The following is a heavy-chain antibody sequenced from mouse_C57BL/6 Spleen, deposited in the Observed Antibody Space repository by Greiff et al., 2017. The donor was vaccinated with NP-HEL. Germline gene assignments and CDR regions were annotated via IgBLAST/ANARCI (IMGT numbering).Heavy chain of an antibody. CDR3: ARKVCSIFDY. CDR1: GYTFTDYN. J-gene: IGHJ2*01. D-gene: IGHD1-1*01. CDR2: INPNNGGT. V-gene: IGHV1-18*01. Sequence: EVQLQQSGPELVKPGASVKIPCKASGYTFTDYNMDWVKQSHGKSLEWIGDINPNNGGTIYNQKFKGKATLTVDKSSSTAYMELRSLTSEDTAVYYCARKVCSIFDYWGQGTTLTVSS.